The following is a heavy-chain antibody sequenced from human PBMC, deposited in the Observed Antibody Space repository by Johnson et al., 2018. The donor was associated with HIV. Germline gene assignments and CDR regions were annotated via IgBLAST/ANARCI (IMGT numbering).Heavy chain of an antibody. D-gene: IGHD2-21*01. J-gene: IGHJ3*02. CDR1: GFTVSSNY. CDR2: LHSGGST. Sequence: EVQLVESGGGLVQPGGSLRLSCVVSGFTVSSNYMSWVRQAPGKGLEWVSVLHSGGSTSYADSVKGRFTISRDNSNNTLYLQMNSLGAEDTAFYYCAKGGDYGEDDAFDIWGPGTMVTVSS. V-gene: IGHV3-66*02. CDR3: AKGGDYGEDDAFDI.